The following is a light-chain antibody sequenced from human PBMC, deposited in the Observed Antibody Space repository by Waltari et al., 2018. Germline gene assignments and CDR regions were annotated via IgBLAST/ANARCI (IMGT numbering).Light chain of an antibody. J-gene: IGKJ2*01. CDR1: QSISSW. V-gene: IGKV1-5*03. Sequence: DIQMTQSPSTLSASVGDRVTITCRTSQSISSWLAWYQQKPGKAPKLLIYKYANLQSGVPSRSSGSGSGTEFTLTISSLQPDDFATYYCQQYQSYSYTFGQGTKLDI. CDR2: KYA. CDR3: QQYQSYSYT.